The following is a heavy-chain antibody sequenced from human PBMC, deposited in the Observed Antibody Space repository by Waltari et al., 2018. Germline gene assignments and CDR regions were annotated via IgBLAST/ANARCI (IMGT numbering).Heavy chain of an antibody. Sequence: EVQLVESGGGLVKPGGSLRLSCAASGFTFSSYSMNWVRQAPGKGLEWVSSICSSSSYIYYADSVKGRFTISRDNAKNSLYLQMNSLRAEDTAVYYCARDLEYSGYGNYGMDVWGQGTTVTVSS. CDR2: ICSSSSYI. CDR1: GFTFSSYS. V-gene: IGHV3-21*01. D-gene: IGHD5-12*01. J-gene: IGHJ6*02. CDR3: ARDLEYSGYGNYGMDV.